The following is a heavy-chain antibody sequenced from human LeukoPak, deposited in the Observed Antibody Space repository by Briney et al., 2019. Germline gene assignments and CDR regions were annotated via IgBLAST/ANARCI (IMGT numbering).Heavy chain of an antibody. D-gene: IGHD1-26*01. V-gene: IGHV3-33*01. CDR3: ARVGATHGIDAFDI. J-gene: IGHJ3*02. CDR2: IWYDGSNK. Sequence: GGSLRLSCAASGFTFSSYGMHWVRQAPGKGLEWVAVIWYDGSNKYYADSVKGRFTIYRDNSKNTLYLQMNSLRAEDTAVYYCARVGATHGIDAFDIWGQGTMVTVSS. CDR1: GFTFSSYG.